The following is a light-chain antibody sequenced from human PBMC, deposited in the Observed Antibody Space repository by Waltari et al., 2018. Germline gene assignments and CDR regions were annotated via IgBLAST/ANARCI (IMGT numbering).Light chain of an antibody. J-gene: IGLJ3*02. CDR1: SGHSNNI. V-gene: IGLV4-69*01. Sequence: QLVVTQSSSASASLGASVKLTCTLDSGHSNNIIAWLQQQPEKGPRYLMKINSDGSHSKGDEIPVRFSGSSAGAERYLTISNLQSEDEGDYYCQTGGHGTWVFGGGTKLTVL. CDR2: INSDGSH. CDR3: QTGGHGTWV.